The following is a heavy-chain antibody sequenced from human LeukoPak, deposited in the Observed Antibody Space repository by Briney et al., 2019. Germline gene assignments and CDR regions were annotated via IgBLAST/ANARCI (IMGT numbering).Heavy chain of an antibody. J-gene: IGHJ4*02. CDR2: IRTTAEGAKYA. CDR3: AAGIRYAFDY. D-gene: IGHD3-9*01. Sequence: GGSLRLSCATSGFSFTDYPMNWVRQAPGKGLEWISNIRTTAEGAKYAYYADSVKGRVTISRDDGKNTLYLHMNSLRGDDTAFYHCAAGIRYAFDYWGQGILVTVSS. CDR1: GFSFTDYP. V-gene: IGHV3-48*01.